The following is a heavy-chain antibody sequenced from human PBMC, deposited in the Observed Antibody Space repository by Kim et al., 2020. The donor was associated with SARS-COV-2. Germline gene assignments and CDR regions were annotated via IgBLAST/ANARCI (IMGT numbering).Heavy chain of an antibody. J-gene: IGHJ6*02. V-gene: IGHV4-59*08. D-gene: IGHD1-20*01. Sequence: YTPSLKRRVTISVDTSKNQFSLKLSSVTAADTAVYYCARLTESYYYGMDVWGQGTTVTVSS. CDR3: ARLTESYYYGMDV.